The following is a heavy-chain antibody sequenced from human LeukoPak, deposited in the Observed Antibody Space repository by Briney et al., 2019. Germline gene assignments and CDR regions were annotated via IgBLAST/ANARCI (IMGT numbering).Heavy chain of an antibody. J-gene: IGHJ4*02. Sequence: KXSCXASGYTFTGYYMHWVRQAPGQGLEWMGWINPNSGGTNYAQKFQGRVTMTRDTSISTAYMELSRLRSDDTAVYYCARTDSSSSGYWGQGTLVTVSS. CDR3: ARTDSSSSGY. V-gene: IGHV1-2*02. CDR1: GYTFTGYY. D-gene: IGHD6-6*01. CDR2: INPNSGGT.